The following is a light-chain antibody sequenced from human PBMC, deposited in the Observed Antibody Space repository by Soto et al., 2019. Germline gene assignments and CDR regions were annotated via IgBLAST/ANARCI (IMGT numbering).Light chain of an antibody. V-gene: IGKV1-5*03. Sequence: DIQMTQSPSTLSASVGDRVTITCRASQSISSWLAWYQQKPGKAPKLLIYQASYLESGAPSRFSGSASGTDFTLTISSLQPDDFATYYCQQYKSYPYTFGQETKVEIK. CDR3: QQYKSYPYT. CDR2: QAS. J-gene: IGKJ2*01. CDR1: QSISSW.